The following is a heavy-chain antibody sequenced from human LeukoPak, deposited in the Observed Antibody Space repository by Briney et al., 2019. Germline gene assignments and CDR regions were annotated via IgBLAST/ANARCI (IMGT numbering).Heavy chain of an antibody. Sequence: GGSLRLSCAASGFTFSSYAVSWVRRAPGKGLVWVSAISGSGGSTFYADSVKGRFTISRDNSKNTLYLQMNSLRAEDTAVYYCAKDLEYCSSTSCYPSFYFDYWGQGTLVTVSS. J-gene: IGHJ4*02. V-gene: IGHV3-23*01. CDR1: GFTFSSYA. CDR3: AKDLEYCSSTSCYPSFYFDY. CDR2: ISGSGGST. D-gene: IGHD2-2*01.